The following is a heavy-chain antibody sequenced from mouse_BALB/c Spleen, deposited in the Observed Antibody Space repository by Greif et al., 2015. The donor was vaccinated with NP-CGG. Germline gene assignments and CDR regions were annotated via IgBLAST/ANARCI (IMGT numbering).Heavy chain of an antibody. CDR1: GYAFTNYL. CDR3: AREGDYGFAY. V-gene: IGHV1-54*01. CDR2: LNPGSGGT. D-gene: IGHD2-4*01. Sequence: QVTLKESGTELVRPGTSVKVSCKASGYAFTNYLIEWIKQRPGLGLEWIGVLNPGSGGTNYSEKFKGKATLTADYSSSTAYLQLSSLTSDDSAVYFCAREGDYGFAYWGQGTLVTVSA. J-gene: IGHJ3*01.